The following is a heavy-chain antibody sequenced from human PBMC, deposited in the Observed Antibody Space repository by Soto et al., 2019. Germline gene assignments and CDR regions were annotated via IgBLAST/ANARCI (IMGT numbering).Heavy chain of an antibody. V-gene: IGHV4-39*01. Sequence: QLQLQESGPGLVKPSETLSLTCTVSGGSINNKSYYWGWIRQSPGKGLEWIGSVYYSGATYYNPSLKSRVTISVDTSKSQFSLNLRSMTAADTAVYYCARQKVSVTADNWFDPWGQGSLVSVSA. CDR1: GGSINNKSYY. CDR3: ARQKVSVTADNWFDP. CDR2: VYYSGAT. J-gene: IGHJ5*02. D-gene: IGHD2-21*02.